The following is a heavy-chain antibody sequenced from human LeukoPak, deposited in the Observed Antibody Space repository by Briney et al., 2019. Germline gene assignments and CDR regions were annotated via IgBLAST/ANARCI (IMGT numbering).Heavy chain of an antibody. J-gene: IGHJ4*02. D-gene: IGHD3-3*01. CDR2: ISGDGGST. CDR1: GFTFDDYA. CDR3: AREGEYDFWSGYYISGYYFDY. V-gene: IGHV3-43*02. Sequence: SGGSLRLSCAASGFTFDDYAMHWVRQAPGKGLEWVSLISGDGGSTYYADSVKGRFTISRDNAKNSLYLQMNSLRAEDTAVYYCAREGEYDFWSGYYISGYYFDYWGQGTLVTVSS.